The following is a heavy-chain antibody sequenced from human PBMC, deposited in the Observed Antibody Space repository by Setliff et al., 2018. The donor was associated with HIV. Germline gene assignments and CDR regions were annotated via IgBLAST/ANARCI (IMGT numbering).Heavy chain of an antibody. CDR2: VSPSIGNS. CDR1: GYSFTKYE. CDR3: ARVLIAGRDIVVGAHDY. V-gene: IGHV1-8*01. J-gene: IGHJ4*02. Sequence: ASVKVSCKASGYSFTKYEINWVRQAPGQGLEWLGWVSPSIGNSDFAQKFKGRISLTTDTSIRTAYMELRGLKSDDTAVYFCARVLIAGRDIVVGAHDYWGQGTLVTVSS. D-gene: IGHD2-15*01.